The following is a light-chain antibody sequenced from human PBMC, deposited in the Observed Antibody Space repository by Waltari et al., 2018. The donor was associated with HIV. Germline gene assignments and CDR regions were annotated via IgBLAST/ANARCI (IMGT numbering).Light chain of an antibody. Sequence: SYELTQPPSVSVSPGQTARITCSGDALPKTFAYWYQQKAGQAPALVIYEDKKRPSGIPERFSGSRSGTLATLSIRGAQVEDEADYYCYSTDISGYSRVFGGGTKVTVL. CDR3: YSTDISGYSRV. V-gene: IGLV3-10*01. CDR1: ALPKTF. J-gene: IGLJ2*01. CDR2: EDK.